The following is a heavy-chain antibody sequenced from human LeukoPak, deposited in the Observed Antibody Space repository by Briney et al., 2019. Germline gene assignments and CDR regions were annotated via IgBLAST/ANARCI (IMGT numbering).Heavy chain of an antibody. D-gene: IGHD1-26*01. J-gene: IGHJ4*02. Sequence: TGGSLRLSCAASGFTFTDAWMSWVRQAPGKGLEWVGHVKSNTAGGTTDYAAPVKGRFTISRDDSKNTLYLQMNSLKTEDTALYYCVTEYYGSYNFWGQEALVTVSS. CDR3: VTEYYGSYNF. CDR2: VKSNTAGGTT. V-gene: IGHV3-15*01. CDR1: GFTFTDAW.